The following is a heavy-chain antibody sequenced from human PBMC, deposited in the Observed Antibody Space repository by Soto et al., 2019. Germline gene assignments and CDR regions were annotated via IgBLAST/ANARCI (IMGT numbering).Heavy chain of an antibody. J-gene: IGHJ4*02. CDR2: IYYSGST. D-gene: IGHD4-4*01. Sequence: SETLSLTCTVSGGSISSSSSYWGWIRQPPGKGLEWIGSIYYSGSTYYNPSLKSRVTILQDTSKNQFSLKLSSMTAADTAVYYCARPGTADYSMRGQFDSWGQGTLVTVSS. CDR3: ARPGTADYSMRGQFDS. CDR1: GGSISSSSSY. V-gene: IGHV4-39*01.